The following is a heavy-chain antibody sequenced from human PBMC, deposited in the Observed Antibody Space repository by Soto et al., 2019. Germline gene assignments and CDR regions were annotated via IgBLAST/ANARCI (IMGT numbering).Heavy chain of an antibody. V-gene: IGHV4-4*02. Sequence: SETLSLTCAVSGGSISSSNWWSLVRQPPGKGLEWIGEIYHSGSTNYNPSLKSRVTISVDKSKNQFSLKLSSVTAADTAVYYCARVYYDILTGSQYYYGMDVWGQGTTVTVSS. D-gene: IGHD3-9*01. J-gene: IGHJ6*02. CDR3: ARVYYDILTGSQYYYGMDV. CDR1: GGSISSSNW. CDR2: IYHSGST.